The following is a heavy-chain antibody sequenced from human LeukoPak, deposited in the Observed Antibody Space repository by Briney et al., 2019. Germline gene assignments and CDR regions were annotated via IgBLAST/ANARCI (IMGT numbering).Heavy chain of an antibody. CDR3: ARRFYEYNVYDRHFDS. CDR2: ISDDGSIT. J-gene: IGHJ4*02. CDR1: GFTFSRDW. Sequence: GGSLRLSCADSGFTFSRDWMHWVRQAPGKGPEWVSRISDDGSITTYADSVQGRFTISRDNAKSTVFLQMNSLRVEDTAVYFCARRFYEYNVYDRHFDSWGQGILITVSS. V-gene: IGHV3-74*03. D-gene: IGHD3-16*01.